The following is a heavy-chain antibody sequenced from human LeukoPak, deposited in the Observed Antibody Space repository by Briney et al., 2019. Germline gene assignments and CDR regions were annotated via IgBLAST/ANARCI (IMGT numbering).Heavy chain of an antibody. Sequence: GASVTVSCKASGYTFTGYYMHWVRQAPGQGLEWMGWINPNSGGTNYAQKFQGRVTVTRDTSISTAYMELSRLRSDDTAVYYCAGEAYDSGSFRTDYYYMDVWGKGTTVTISS. CDR2: INPNSGGT. CDR1: GYTFTGYY. D-gene: IGHD3-10*01. V-gene: IGHV1-2*02. CDR3: AGEAYDSGSFRTDYYYMDV. J-gene: IGHJ6*03.